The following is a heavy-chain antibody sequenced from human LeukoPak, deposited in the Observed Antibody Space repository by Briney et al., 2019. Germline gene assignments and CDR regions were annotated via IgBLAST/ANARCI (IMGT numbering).Heavy chain of an antibody. J-gene: IGHJ4*02. V-gene: IGHV4-31*03. CDR2: IYYSGST. CDR3: ARAQVTMVRGFDY. D-gene: IGHD3-10*01. CDR1: GGSISSGCYY. Sequence: SETLSLTCTVSGGSISSGCYYWSWIRQHPGKGLEWIGYIYYSGSTYYNPSLKSRVTISVDTSKNQFSLKLSSVTAADTAVYYCARAQVTMVRGFDYWGQGTLVTVSS.